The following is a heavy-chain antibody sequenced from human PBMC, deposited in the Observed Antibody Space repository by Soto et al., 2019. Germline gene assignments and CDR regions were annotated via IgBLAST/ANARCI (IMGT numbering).Heavy chain of an antibody. Sequence: SETLSLTCAVSGGSISSGGYSWSWIRQPPGKGLEWIGYIYHSGSTYYNPSLKSRVTISVDRSNNQFSLKLSSVTAADTAVYYRARGRYYGSGSYRTYNWFDHWGQGIMVTVSS. J-gene: IGHJ5*02. CDR1: GGSISSGGYS. CDR3: ARGRYYGSGSYRTYNWFDH. V-gene: IGHV4-30-2*01. D-gene: IGHD3-10*01. CDR2: IYHSGST.